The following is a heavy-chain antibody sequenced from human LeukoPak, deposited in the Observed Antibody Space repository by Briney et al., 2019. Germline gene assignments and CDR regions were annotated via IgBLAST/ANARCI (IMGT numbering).Heavy chain of an antibody. D-gene: IGHD2-15*01. CDR2: ISPSSTYI. CDR3: ARAAQGWDY. V-gene: IGHV3-21*01. CDR1: GFTFSSSS. Sequence: PGGSLRLSCAASGFTFSSSSMNWVRQAPGKGLEWVSSISPSSTYIYYADSVKGRFTISRDNAKNTLYLQMNSLRAEDAAVYYCARAAQGWDYWGQGTLVTVSS. J-gene: IGHJ4*02.